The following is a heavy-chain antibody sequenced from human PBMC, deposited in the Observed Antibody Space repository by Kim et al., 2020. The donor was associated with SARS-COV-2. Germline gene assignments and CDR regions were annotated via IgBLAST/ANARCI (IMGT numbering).Heavy chain of an antibody. V-gene: IGHV4-34*01. D-gene: IGHD3-3*01. CDR1: VGSFSDYH. CDR3: ARGRAGVVPSPIMGLGPYYDYYTLDV. J-gene: IGHJ6*02. CDR2: IDHSGAT. Sequence: SETLSLTCAVYVGSFSDYHWTWIRQSPGKGLEWIGEIDHSGATNYNPALKSRVGISVDTSKNQFSLKLKSVTAADTAVYFCARGRAGVVPSPIMGLGPYYDYYTLDVWGQGTTVSVSS.